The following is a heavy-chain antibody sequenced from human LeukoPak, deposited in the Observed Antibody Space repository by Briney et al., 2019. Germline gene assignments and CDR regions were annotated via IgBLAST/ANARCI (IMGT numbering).Heavy chain of an antibody. CDR3: ARDYYGSGWAYYGMDV. D-gene: IGHD3-10*01. Sequence: ASVKVSCKASGYTFTSYGISWVRQAPGQGREWMGWISAYNGNTNYAQKLQGRVTMTTDTSTSTAYMELRSLRSDDTAVYYCARDYYGSGWAYYGMDVWGQGTTVTVSS. V-gene: IGHV1-18*01. J-gene: IGHJ6*02. CDR1: GYTFTSYG. CDR2: ISAYNGNT.